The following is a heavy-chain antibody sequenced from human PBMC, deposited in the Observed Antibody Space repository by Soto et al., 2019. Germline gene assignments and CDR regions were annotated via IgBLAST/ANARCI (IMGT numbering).Heavy chain of an antibody. CDR1: GLTFNTYA. CDR2: ISNDGSNK. D-gene: IGHD2-2*01. V-gene: IGHV3-30*03. CDR3: ASGRGYCSESSCSYGAYFQH. J-gene: IGHJ1*01. Sequence: QVQLLESGGGVGQPGTSLRLSCAASGLTFNTYAMNWIRLAPGKGLEWVAVISNDGSNKNYADSAKGRFTISRDSSKNTLYLQMSSLRGEDTGVYYCASGRGYCSESSCSYGAYFQHWGQGALVIVSS.